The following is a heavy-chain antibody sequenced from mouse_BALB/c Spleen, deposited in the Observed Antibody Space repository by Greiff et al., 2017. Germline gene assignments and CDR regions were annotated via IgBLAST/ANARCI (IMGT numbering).Heavy chain of an antibody. V-gene: IGHV1-87*01. CDR2: IYPGDGDT. CDR3: ARGGGYDSFDY. CDR1: GFNIKDYY. J-gene: IGHJ2*01. D-gene: IGHD2-2*01. Sequence: VQLQQSGAELVRSGASVKLSCTASGFNIKDYYMHWVKQRPGQGLEWIGAIYPGDGDTRYTQKFKGKATLTADKSSSTAYMQLSSLASEDSAVYYCARGGGYDSFDYWGQGTTLTVSS.